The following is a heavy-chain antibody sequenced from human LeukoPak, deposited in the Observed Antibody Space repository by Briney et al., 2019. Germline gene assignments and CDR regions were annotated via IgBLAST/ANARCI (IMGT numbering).Heavy chain of an antibody. CDR2: IHPSGML. V-gene: IGHV4-31*03. J-gene: IGHJ4*02. CDR1: GASFSSGDQY. Sequence: SETLSLTCTVSGASFSSGDQYWNWIRQSPGKGLEWIGSIHPSGMLYNSPSLESRVTISIDTSKNQFSLNLNSVTAADTAVYFCSRGLDSRKLGYWGQGTLVTVSS. D-gene: IGHD3-22*01. CDR3: SRGLDSRKLGY.